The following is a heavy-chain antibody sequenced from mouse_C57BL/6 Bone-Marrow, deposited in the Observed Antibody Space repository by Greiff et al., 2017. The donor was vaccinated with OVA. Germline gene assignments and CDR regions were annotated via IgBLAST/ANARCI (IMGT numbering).Heavy chain of an antibody. D-gene: IGHD1-1*01. Sequence: VQLQQSGPVLVKPGASVKMSCKASGYTFTDYYMNWVKQSHGKSLEWIGVINPYNGGTSYNQKFKGKATLTVDKSSSTAYMELNSLTSEDSAVDYCARWIYYGRYWYFDVWGTGTTVTVSS. CDR2: INPYNGGT. J-gene: IGHJ1*03. V-gene: IGHV1-19*01. CDR1: GYTFTDYY. CDR3: ARWIYYGRYWYFDV.